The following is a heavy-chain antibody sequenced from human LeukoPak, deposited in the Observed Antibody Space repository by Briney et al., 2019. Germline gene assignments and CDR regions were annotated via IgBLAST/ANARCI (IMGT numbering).Heavy chain of an antibody. CDR2: IYYSGST. CDR3: ARERVVPAAIPVSSSYYYYMDV. CDR1: GCSISSGSYY. V-gene: IGHV4-31*03. D-gene: IGHD2-2*02. Sequence: SQTLSLTCTVSGCSISSGSYYWSWIRQHPGKGLEWIGYIYYSGSTYYNPSLKSRVTISVDTSKNQFSLKLSSVTAADTAVYYCARERVVPAAIPVSSSYYYYMDVWGKGTTVTVSS. J-gene: IGHJ6*03.